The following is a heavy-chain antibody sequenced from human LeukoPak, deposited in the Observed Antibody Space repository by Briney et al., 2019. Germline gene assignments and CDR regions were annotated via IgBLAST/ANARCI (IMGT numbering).Heavy chain of an antibody. D-gene: IGHD3-9*01. CDR2: IKQDGSEK. Sequence: GGSLRLSCAASGFTFSSYWMSWVRQAPGKGLEWVANIKQDGSEKYYVDSVKGRFTISRDNAKNSLYLQMNSLRAEDTAVYYCARSDGILTGTGPNDYWGQGTLVTVSS. CDR1: GFTFSSYW. J-gene: IGHJ4*02. CDR3: ARSDGILTGTGPNDY. V-gene: IGHV3-7*01.